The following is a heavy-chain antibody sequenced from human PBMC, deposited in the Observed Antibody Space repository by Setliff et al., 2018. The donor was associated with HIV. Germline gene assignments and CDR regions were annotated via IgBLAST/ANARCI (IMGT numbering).Heavy chain of an antibody. D-gene: IGHD1-1*01. J-gene: IGHJ3*02. CDR1: GGSLSGHY. CDR3: ARKGLRVIQLERRRSAFDI. CDR2: INHSGST. Sequence: SETLSLTCAVYGGSLSGHYWTWIRQPPGKGLEWIGEINHSGSTSYSPSLKSRVTISVDTSKNQFSLKLTSVTAADTALYYCARKGLRVIQLERRRSAFDIWGQGTMVTVSS. V-gene: IGHV4-34*01.